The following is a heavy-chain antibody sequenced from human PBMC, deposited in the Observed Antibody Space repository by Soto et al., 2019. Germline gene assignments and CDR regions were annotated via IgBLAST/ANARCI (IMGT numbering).Heavy chain of an antibody. J-gene: IGHJ6*02. CDR2: ISSSSSYT. Sequence: PGGSLRLSCAASGFTFSDYYMSWIRQAPGKGLEWVSYISSSSSYTNYADSVKGRFTIARDKAKNSLYLQMNSLRAEDTAVYYCSRDWVITMVRGNWGYYYGMDVWGQGTTVTVSS. V-gene: IGHV3-11*06. CDR3: SRDWVITMVRGNWGYYYGMDV. CDR1: GFTFSDYY. D-gene: IGHD3-10*01.